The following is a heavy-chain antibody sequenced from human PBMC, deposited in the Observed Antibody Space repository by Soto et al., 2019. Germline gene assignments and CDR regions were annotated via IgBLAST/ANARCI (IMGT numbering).Heavy chain of an antibody. CDR2: LHQSGST. V-gene: IGHV4-38-2*01. CDR3: ARVGPWVPYYYDSSPYTFENWFDP. D-gene: IGHD3-22*01. Sequence: SETLSLTCAVSGYSISSGYYWGWIRQPPGKGLEWIGSLHQSGSTYYNPSLNSRVTLSIDMTNNHVSLILNSVTAADTAVYYCARVGPWVPYYYDSSPYTFENWFDPWGQGTLVTVS. CDR1: GYSISSGYY. J-gene: IGHJ5*02.